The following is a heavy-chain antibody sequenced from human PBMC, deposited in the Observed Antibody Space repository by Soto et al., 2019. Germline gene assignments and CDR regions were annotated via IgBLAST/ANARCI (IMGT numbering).Heavy chain of an antibody. J-gene: IGHJ4*02. CDR1: GFTFSSYE. D-gene: IGHD1-1*01. CDR3: ASYPLSGTTPYYFDY. CDR2: ISSSGSTI. V-gene: IGHV3-48*03. Sequence: GGSLRLSCAASGFTFSSYEMNWVRQAPGKGLEWVSYISSSGSTIYYADSVKGRFTISRDNAKNSLYLQMNSLRAEDTAVYYCASYPLSGTTPYYFDYWGQGTLVTVSS.